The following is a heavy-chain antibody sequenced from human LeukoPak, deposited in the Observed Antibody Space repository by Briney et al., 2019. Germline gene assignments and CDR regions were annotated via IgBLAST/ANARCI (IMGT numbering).Heavy chain of an antibody. CDR3: ARSTLYSYFDY. Sequence: SETLSLTCTVSGGSISSYYWSWIRQPPGKGLEWIGYIYYSGSTNYNPSLKSRVTISVDTSKNQFSLKLSFVTAADTAVYYCARSTLYSYFDYWGQGTLVTVSS. V-gene: IGHV4-59*01. CDR2: IYYSGST. D-gene: IGHD4-11*01. J-gene: IGHJ4*02. CDR1: GGSISSYY.